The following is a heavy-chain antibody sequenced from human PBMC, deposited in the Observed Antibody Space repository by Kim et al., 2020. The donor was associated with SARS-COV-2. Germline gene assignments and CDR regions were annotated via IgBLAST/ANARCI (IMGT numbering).Heavy chain of an antibody. CDR2: IYDSGTT. Sequence: SETLSLTCTVSGGSITGYYWSWVRQPPGKGLEWIGHIYDSGTTEYNPSLKSRAIISDDTSKNQFSLKLTSVTPADTAVYFCARDGSGSGSYGWFDPWGQG. CDR3: ARDGSGSGSYGWFDP. V-gene: IGHV4-59*01. CDR1: GGSITGYY. D-gene: IGHD3-10*01. J-gene: IGHJ5*02.